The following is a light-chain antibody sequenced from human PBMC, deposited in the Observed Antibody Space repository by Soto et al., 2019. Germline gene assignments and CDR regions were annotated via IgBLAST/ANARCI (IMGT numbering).Light chain of an antibody. CDR2: EGS. V-gene: IGLV2-23*03. CDR1: SSDVGNYNL. CDR3: CPFCGNFTFHV. Sequence: QSALTQPASVSGSPGQSITISCTGTSSDVGNYNLVSWYQQFPGKAPKLIIYEGSRRPSGVSNRFSGSKSGNTASLTISGLPAEDGADYYCCPFCGNFTFHVFGGGTKLTVL. J-gene: IGLJ2*01.